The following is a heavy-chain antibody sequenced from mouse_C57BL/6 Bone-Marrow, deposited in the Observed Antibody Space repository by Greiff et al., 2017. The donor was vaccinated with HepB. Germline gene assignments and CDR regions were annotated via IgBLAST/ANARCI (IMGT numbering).Heavy chain of an antibody. CDR1: GFNIKDDY. CDR3: TTYYDYDFAWFAY. CDR2: IDPENGDT. Sequence: EVQLQQSGAELVRPGASVKLSCTASGFNIKDDYMHWVKQRPEQGLEWIGWIDPENGDTEYASKFQGKATITADTSSNTAYLQLSSLTSEDTAVYYCTTYYDYDFAWFAYWGQGTLVTVSA. J-gene: IGHJ3*01. D-gene: IGHD2-4*01. V-gene: IGHV14-4*01.